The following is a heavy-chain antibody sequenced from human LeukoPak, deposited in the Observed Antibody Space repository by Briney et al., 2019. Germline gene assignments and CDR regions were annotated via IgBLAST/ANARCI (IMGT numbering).Heavy chain of an antibody. V-gene: IGHV4-59*12. D-gene: IGHD1-26*01. CDR2: IYHSGST. Sequence: SSETLSLTCTVSGGSISSYFYIWIRQPPGKGLEWIGYIYHSGSTYYSPSLKSRATILVDKSMNQFSLRLTSVDAADTAVYYCARDIRSGSYFDFWGQGTLVTASS. CDR1: GGSISSYF. J-gene: IGHJ4*02. CDR3: ARDIRSGSYFDF.